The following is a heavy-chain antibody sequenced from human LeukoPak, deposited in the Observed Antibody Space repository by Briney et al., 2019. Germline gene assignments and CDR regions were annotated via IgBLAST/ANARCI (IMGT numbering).Heavy chain of an antibody. J-gene: IGHJ4*02. CDR1: GGSFSGYY. CDR2: INHSGST. CDR3: ARGGGRRQGAAARWFDY. V-gene: IGHV4-34*01. D-gene: IGHD6-6*01. Sequence: PSETLSLTCAVCGGSFSGYYWSWIRQPPGKGLEWIGEINHSGSTNYNPSLKSRVTISVDTSKNQFSLKLSSVTAADTAVYYCARGGGRRQGAAARWFDYWGQGTLVTVSS.